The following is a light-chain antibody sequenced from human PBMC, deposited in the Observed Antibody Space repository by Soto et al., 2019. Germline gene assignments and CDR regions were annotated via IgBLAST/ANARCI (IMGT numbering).Light chain of an antibody. CDR1: SSDVGGYNY. Sequence: QSALTQPASVSGSPGQPITISCTGTSSDVGGYNYVSWYQQHPGKAPKLIIYDVSNRPSGVSYRFSGSKSGNTASLTISRIQAEDEADYFCTSYTGTSTLVVFGGGTKLTVL. V-gene: IGLV2-14*01. CDR2: DVS. J-gene: IGLJ2*01. CDR3: TSYTGTSTLVV.